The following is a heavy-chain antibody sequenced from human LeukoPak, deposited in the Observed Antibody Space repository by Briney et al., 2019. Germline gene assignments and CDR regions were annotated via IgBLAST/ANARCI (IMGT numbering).Heavy chain of an antibody. V-gene: IGHV4-34*01. CDR2: INHSGGT. J-gene: IGHJ4*02. CDR1: GGSFSGYY. D-gene: IGHD6-19*01. Sequence: SETLSLTCAVYGGSFSGYYWSWIRQPPGKGLEWIGEINHSGGTNYNPSLKSRVTISVDTSKNQFSLKLSSVTAADTAVCYCASSIAVAGPFDYWGQGTLVTVSS. CDR3: ASSIAVAGPFDY.